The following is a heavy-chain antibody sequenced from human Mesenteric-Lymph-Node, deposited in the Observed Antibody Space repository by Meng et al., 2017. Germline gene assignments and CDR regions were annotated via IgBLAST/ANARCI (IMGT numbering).Heavy chain of an antibody. V-gene: IGHV7-4-1*02. J-gene: IGHJ4*02. CDR1: GYTFNSYA. D-gene: IGHD4-17*01. CDR3: ARDTSPRYDYGVKFDY. CDR2: INTITGNP. Sequence: VQSGLEFKKPGAAVKVLGKASGYTFNSYAMNWVRQAPGQGLEWMGCINTITGNPTYAQGFTGRFVFSLDTSVSTAYLQISSLKAEDTAVYYCARDTSPRYDYGVKFDYWGQGTLVTVSS.